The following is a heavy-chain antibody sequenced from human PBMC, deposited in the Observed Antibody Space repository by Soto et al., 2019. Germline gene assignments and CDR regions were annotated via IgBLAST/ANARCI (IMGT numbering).Heavy chain of an antibody. CDR3: ARHPYLTGPDY. CDR1: GGSISSSSYY. Sequence: QLQLQESGPGLVKPSETLSLTCTVSGGSISSSSYYWGWIRQPPGKGLEWFGSIYYSGSTYYNPSLKSRVTTSVDTSKNQFSLKLSSVTAADTAVYXCARHPYLTGPDYWGQGTLVTVSS. D-gene: IGHD7-27*01. CDR2: IYYSGST. V-gene: IGHV4-39*01. J-gene: IGHJ4*02.